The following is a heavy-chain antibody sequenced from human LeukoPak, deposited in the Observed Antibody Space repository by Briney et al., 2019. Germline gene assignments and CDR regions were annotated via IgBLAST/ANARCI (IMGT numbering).Heavy chain of an antibody. CDR2: IIPILGIA. Sequence: GASVKVSCKASGGTFSSYTISWVRQAPGQGLEWMGRIIPILGIANYAQKFQGRVTITADKSTSTAYMELSSLRSEDTAVYYCARGPEPTADYHYGMDVWGQGTTVTVSS. V-gene: IGHV1-69*02. J-gene: IGHJ6*02. CDR1: GGTFSSYT. CDR3: ARGPEPTADYHYGMDV.